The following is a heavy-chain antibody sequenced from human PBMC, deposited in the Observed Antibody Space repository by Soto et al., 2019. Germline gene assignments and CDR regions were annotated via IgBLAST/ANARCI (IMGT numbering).Heavy chain of an antibody. CDR2: ISGSGGST. Sequence: PGGSLRLSCAASGFTFSSYAMSWVRQAPGKGLEWVSGISGSGGSTYYADSVKGRFTISRDNAKNSLYLQMNSLRAEDTALYYCAKDIGLERRPNAFDIWGQGTMVTVSS. V-gene: IGHV3-23*01. CDR1: GFTFSSYA. J-gene: IGHJ3*02. D-gene: IGHD1-1*01. CDR3: AKDIGLERRPNAFDI.